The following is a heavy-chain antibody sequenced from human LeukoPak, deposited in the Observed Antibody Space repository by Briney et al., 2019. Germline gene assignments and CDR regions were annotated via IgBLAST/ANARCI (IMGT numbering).Heavy chain of an antibody. CDR2: ISSSSNTM. CDR3: ARAFDY. CDR1: GFTFSSYE. Sequence: QPGGSLRLSCAASGFTFSSYEMNWVRQAPGKGLEWVSYISSSSNTMYYADSVKGRFTISRDNAKNSLYLQMSSLRDEDTAVYYCARAFDYWGQGTLVAVSS. J-gene: IGHJ4*02. V-gene: IGHV3-48*03.